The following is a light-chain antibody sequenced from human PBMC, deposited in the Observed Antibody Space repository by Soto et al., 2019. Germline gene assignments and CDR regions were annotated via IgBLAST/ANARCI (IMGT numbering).Light chain of an antibody. CDR2: DVS. V-gene: IGLV2-14*01. Sequence: HSELTKAASGTGFPGQSIAISCTRTSSDVGGYNFVSWYQQHPHKAPKLMISDVSNRPSGVSNRFSGSKSGNTASLTISGLQAEDEADYYCSSYTSSSTHVFGTGTKVTVL. CDR1: SSDVGGYNF. J-gene: IGLJ1*01. CDR3: SSYTSSSTHV.